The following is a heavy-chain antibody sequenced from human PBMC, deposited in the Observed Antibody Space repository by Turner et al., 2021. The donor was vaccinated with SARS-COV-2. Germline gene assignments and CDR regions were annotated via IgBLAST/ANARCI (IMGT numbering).Heavy chain of an antibody. V-gene: IGHV3-33*01. CDR3: ARGRADTSSWYGWGAFDI. J-gene: IGHJ3*02. Sequence: QVQLVESGGGVVQPGRSLRLSCAASGFTFSSYGMHWVRQAPGKGLEWMAVIWYDGSNKYYADSVKGRFTISRDNSKNTLYLQMNSLRAEDTAVYYCARGRADTSSWYGWGAFDIWGQGTMVTISS. CDR1: GFTFSSYG. D-gene: IGHD6-13*01. CDR2: IWYDGSNK.